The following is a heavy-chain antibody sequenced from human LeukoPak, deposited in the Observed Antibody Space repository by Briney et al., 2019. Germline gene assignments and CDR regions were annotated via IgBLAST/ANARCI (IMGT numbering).Heavy chain of an antibody. V-gene: IGHV3-74*01. D-gene: IGHD4-11*01. CDR3: SRDHPGSNSLDS. Sequence: GGSLRLSCVASGFTFNNYWMHWVRQAPGKGLEWVSRLRTDGSRTNYADSVKGRFTISRDNTKNTVYLQMNSLRGEDTATYYCSRDHPGSNSLDSWGQGTLVTVS. CDR1: GFTFNNYW. CDR2: LRTDGSRT. J-gene: IGHJ4*02.